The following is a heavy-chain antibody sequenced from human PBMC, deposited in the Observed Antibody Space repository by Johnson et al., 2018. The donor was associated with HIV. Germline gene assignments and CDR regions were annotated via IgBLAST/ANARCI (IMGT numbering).Heavy chain of an antibody. D-gene: IGHD2-21*01. V-gene: IGHV3-9*01. CDR3: AKDCVGVWWSRAFDI. Sequence: VQLVESGGGLVQPGGSLRLSCAASGFTVSSNYISWVRQAPGKGLEWVSGISWNSGSIGYADSVKGRFTISRDNAKNSLYLQMNSLRAEDTAVYYCAKDCVGVWWSRAFDIWGQGTMVTFSS. CDR2: ISWNSGSI. CDR1: GFTVSSNY. J-gene: IGHJ3*02.